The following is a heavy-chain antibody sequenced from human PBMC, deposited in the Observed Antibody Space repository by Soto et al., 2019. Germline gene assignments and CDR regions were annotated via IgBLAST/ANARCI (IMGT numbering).Heavy chain of an antibody. J-gene: IGHJ4*02. V-gene: IGHV3-23*01. Sequence: HPGGSLRLSCAASGFTFTNYAMSWVRQAPGKGLEWVSVISGSGGSTYYADSVKGRFTISRDNSKNTLYLQMDSLRAEDTAVYYCAKVIVVIAAAGDYFDHWGQGTLVTVSS. D-gene: IGHD2-21*01. CDR2: ISGSGGST. CDR3: AKVIVVIAAAGDYFDH. CDR1: GFTFTNYA.